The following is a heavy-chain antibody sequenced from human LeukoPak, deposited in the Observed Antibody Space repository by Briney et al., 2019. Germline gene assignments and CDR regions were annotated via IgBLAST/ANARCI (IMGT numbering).Heavy chain of an antibody. D-gene: IGHD3-22*01. CDR1: GGSISSYY. Sequence: SETLSLTCNVSGGSISSYYWSWIRQPPGKGLEWIGYIYYSGSTNYNPSLKSRVTISVDTSKNQFSLNLTSVTAADTAVYYCARQSYYYASSGYYLYYFAYWGQGALVTVSS. J-gene: IGHJ4*02. CDR2: IYYSGST. CDR3: ARQSYYYASSGYYLYYFAY. V-gene: IGHV4-59*01.